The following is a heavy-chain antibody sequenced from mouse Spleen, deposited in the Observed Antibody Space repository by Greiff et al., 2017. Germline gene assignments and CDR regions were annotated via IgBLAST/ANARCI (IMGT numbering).Heavy chain of an antibody. CDR2: ISDGGSYT. J-gene: IGHJ4*01. CDR3: ARDRDRYYAMDY. CDR1: GFTFSDYY. Sequence: EVKLMESGGGLVKPGGSLKLSCAASGFTFSDYYMYWVRQTPEKRLEWVATISDGGSYTYYPDSVKGRFTISRDNAKNNLYLQMSSLKSEDTAMYYCARDRDRYYAMDYWGQGTSVTVSS. V-gene: IGHV5-4*02.